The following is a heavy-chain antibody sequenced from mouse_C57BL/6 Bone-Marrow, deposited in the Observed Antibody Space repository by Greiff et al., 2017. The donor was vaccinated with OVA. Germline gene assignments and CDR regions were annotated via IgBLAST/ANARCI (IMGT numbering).Heavy chain of an antibody. Sequence: VKLVESGPGLVAPSQSLSITCTVSGFSLTSYAISWVRQPPGKGLEWLGVIWTGGGTNYNSALKSRLSISKDNSKSQVFLKMNSLQTDDTARYXCAREPYYGSSYDWYFDVWGTGTTVTVSS. CDR2: IWTGGGT. J-gene: IGHJ1*03. CDR1: GFSLTSYA. D-gene: IGHD1-1*01. CDR3: AREPYYGSSYDWYFDV. V-gene: IGHV2-9-1*01.